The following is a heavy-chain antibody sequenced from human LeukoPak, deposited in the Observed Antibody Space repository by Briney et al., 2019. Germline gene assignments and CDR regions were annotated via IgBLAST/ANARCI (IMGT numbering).Heavy chain of an antibody. J-gene: IGHJ6*04. V-gene: IGHV1-46*01. D-gene: IGHD2-2*01. CDR1: GYTFTSYY. CDR3: ARDGGVVPAAKVSYYCGMDV. CDR2: INPSGGST. Sequence: GASVKVSCKASGYTFTSYYMHWVRQAPGQGLEWMGIINPSGGSTSYAQKFQGRVTMTRDTSTSTVYMELSSLRSEDTAVYYCARDGGVVPAAKVSYYCGMDVWGKGTTVTVSS.